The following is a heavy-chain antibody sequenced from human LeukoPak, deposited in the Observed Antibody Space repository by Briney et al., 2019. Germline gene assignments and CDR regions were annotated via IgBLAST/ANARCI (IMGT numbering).Heavy chain of an antibody. J-gene: IGHJ4*02. CDR3: ARGQQLVRFLPWDY. CDR2: ISSSGSTI. Sequence: GGSLRLSCAASGFTFSDYYMSWIRQAPGKGLEWVSYISSSGSTIYYADSVKGRFTISRGNAKNSLYLQMNSLRAEDTAVYYCARGQQLVRFLPWDYWGQGTLVTVSS. V-gene: IGHV3-11*01. D-gene: IGHD6-6*01. CDR1: GFTFSDYY.